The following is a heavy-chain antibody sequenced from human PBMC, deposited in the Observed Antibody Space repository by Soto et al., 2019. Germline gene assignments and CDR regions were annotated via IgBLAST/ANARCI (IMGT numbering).Heavy chain of an antibody. J-gene: IGHJ6*02. V-gene: IGHV1-18*01. CDR2: ISSYNGDT. CDR3: AREGVAPYCYYGMDV. CDR1: GYTFTRSG. Sequence: QVQLVQSGAEVKKPGASVKVSCKASGYTFTRSGISWVRQAPGQGPEWMGWISSYNGDTNYAQTFQGRVTMTTDSSTSTAYMELRSLRSDDRAVYYCAREGVAPYCYYGMDVWGQGTPVTVSS. D-gene: IGHD5-12*01.